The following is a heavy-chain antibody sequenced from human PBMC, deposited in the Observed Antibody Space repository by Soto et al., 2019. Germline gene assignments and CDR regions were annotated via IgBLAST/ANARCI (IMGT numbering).Heavy chain of an antibody. CDR1: GGSISSGGYY. CDR3: ARDPAP. V-gene: IGHV4-31*03. CDR2: IYNSGST. Sequence: QVQLQESGPGLVKPSQTLSLTCTVSGGSISSGGYYWSWIRQHPGKGLEWIGYIYNSGSTYYNPSLKCRVTMSADPSKNQFSLKLSSVTAADPAVYDCARDPAPWGQGTLVTVSS. J-gene: IGHJ5*02.